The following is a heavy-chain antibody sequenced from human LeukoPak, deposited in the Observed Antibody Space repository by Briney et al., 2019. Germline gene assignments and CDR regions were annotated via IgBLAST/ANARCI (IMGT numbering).Heavy chain of an antibody. Sequence: SETLSLTCAVYGGSFSGYYWSWIRHPPGKGLEWIWQINHSGSSNYNPSLKSRVTISLHKSKKKFSLKLSSVAAADTDVYYCASLRKINYYYYYGMDVWGQGTTVTV. V-gene: IGHV4-34*01. CDR3: ASLRKINYYYYYGMDV. J-gene: IGHJ6*02. CDR1: GGSFSGYY. CDR2: INHSGSS.